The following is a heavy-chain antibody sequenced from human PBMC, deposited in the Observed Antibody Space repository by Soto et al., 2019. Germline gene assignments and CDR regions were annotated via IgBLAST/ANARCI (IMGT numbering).Heavy chain of an antibody. CDR2: IDPGDSYT. Sequence: PGESLKISCKGSGYSFTSYWISWVRQMPGKGLEWMGRIDPGDSYTNYSPSFQGHVTISADKSISTAYLQWSSLKASDTAMYYCASHRDYYGSGSYEYGMDVWGQGTTVTVSS. J-gene: IGHJ6*02. CDR3: ASHRDYYGSGSYEYGMDV. V-gene: IGHV5-10-1*01. D-gene: IGHD3-10*01. CDR1: GYSFTSYW.